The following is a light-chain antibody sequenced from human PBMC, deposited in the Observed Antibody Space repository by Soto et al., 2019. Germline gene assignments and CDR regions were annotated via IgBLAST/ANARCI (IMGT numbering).Light chain of an antibody. CDR2: AAS. CDR1: QTILTY. Sequence: IQMTQSPSSLSASVGDTVTITCRASQTILTYLNWYQQKPGKAPKLLIYAASSLQSGVPSRFSGSGSGTDFTLTISSLQPEDFATYYCLQDYNYPFTFGQGTRLEI. CDR3: LQDYNYPFT. V-gene: IGKV1-6*01. J-gene: IGKJ5*01.